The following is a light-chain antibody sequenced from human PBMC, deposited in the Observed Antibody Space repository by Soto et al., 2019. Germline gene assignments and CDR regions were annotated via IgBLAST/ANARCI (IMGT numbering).Light chain of an antibody. V-gene: IGKV3-20*01. CDR2: GAS. CDR1: QSVSSSY. CDR3: QQYGSSLP. J-gene: IGKJ4*01. Sequence: EIVLTQSSGTLSLSPGERATLSCRASQSVSSSYLAWYQQKPGQAPRLLIYGASSRATGIPDRFSGSGSGTDFTLSISRLEPEDSAVYYCQQYGSSLPFGGGTKVDIK.